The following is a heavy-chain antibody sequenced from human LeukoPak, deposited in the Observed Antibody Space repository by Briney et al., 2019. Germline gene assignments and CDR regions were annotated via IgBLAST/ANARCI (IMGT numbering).Heavy chain of an antibody. CDR3: ASAGEATILNWFDP. J-gene: IGHJ5*02. D-gene: IGHD5-24*01. Sequence: PGGSLRLSCAASGFTVSSNYMSWVRQAPGKGLEWVSVIYSGGSTYYADSVKGRFTISRDNSKNTLYLQMNSLRAEDTAVYYCASAGEATILNWFDPWGQGTLVTVSS. CDR1: GFTVSSNY. V-gene: IGHV3-66*01. CDR2: IYSGGST.